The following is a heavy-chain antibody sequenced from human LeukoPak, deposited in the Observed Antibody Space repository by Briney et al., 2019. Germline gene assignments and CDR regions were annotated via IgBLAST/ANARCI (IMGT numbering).Heavy chain of an antibody. Sequence: PSESLSLTCAVYGGSFSGYYWSWIRQPPGKGLEWIGEINHSGSTNYNPSLESRVTISVDTSKNQFSLKLSSVTAADTAVYYCARSSSGWFVYWGQGTLVTVSS. V-gene: IGHV4-34*01. J-gene: IGHJ4*02. CDR2: INHSGST. CDR3: ARSSSGWFVY. CDR1: GGSFSGYY. D-gene: IGHD6-19*01.